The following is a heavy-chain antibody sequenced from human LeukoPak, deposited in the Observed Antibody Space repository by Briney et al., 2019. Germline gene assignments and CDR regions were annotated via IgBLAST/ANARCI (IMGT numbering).Heavy chain of an antibody. CDR1: GASISSGGFS. J-gene: IGHJ4*02. CDR3: ARGEVGEYYFDY. Sequence: PSQTLSLTCAVSGASISSGGFSWSWIRQPPGKGLEWIGYIFHSGTTYYNPSLKSRVTISVDRSKNQFSLKLTSVTAADTAVYYCARGEVGEYYFDYWGQGTLVTVSS. D-gene: IGHD3-16*01. CDR2: IFHSGTT. V-gene: IGHV4-30-2*01.